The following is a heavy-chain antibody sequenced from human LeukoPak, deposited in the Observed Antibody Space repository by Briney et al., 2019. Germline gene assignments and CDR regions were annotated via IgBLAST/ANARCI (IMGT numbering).Heavy chain of an antibody. Sequence: ASVEVSCKASGYTFTSYAMHWVRQAPGQRLEWMGWINAGNGNTKYSQEFQGRVTITRDTSASTAYMELSSLRSEDMAVYYCARWPLDSSWYYFDYWGQGTLVTVSS. CDR3: ARWPLDSSWYYFDY. J-gene: IGHJ4*02. V-gene: IGHV1-3*03. CDR1: GYTFTSYA. CDR2: INAGNGNT. D-gene: IGHD6-13*01.